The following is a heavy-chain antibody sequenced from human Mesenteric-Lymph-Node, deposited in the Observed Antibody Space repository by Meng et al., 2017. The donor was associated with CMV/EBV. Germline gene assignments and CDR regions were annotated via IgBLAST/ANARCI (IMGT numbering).Heavy chain of an antibody. D-gene: IGHD6-13*01. CDR3: AHSSGIAAAGPFYFDY. V-gene: IGHV2-5*02. Sequence: QITLKESGPTLVNPTQTLTLSCTFSGFSLSISGVGVGWIRQPPGHALEWLALIYWDDDKRYSPSLKSRLTITKDTSKNQVVLTMTNMDPVDTATYYCAHSSGIAAAGPFYFDYWGQGTLVTVSS. J-gene: IGHJ4*02. CDR2: IYWDDDK. CDR1: GFSLSISGVG.